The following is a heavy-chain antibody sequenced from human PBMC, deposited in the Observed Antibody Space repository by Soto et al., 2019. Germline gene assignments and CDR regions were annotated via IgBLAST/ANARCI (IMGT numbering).Heavy chain of an antibody. V-gene: IGHV3-43*01. J-gene: IGHJ4*02. D-gene: IGHD2-2*01. CDR2: ISWDGGST. CDR3: AKEGIALGDIVVVPAAMVYFDY. CDR1: GFTFDDYT. Sequence: GRSLRLSCAASGFTFDDYTMHWVRQAPGKGLEWVSLISWDGGSTYYADSVKGRFTISRDNSKNTLYLQMNSLRAEDTAVYYCAKEGIALGDIVVVPAAMVYFDYWGQGTLVTVSS.